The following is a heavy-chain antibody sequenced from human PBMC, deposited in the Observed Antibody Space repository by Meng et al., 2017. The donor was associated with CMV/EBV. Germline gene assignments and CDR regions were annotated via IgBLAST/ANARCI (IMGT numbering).Heavy chain of an antibody. CDR2: TYYRSKWYN. J-gene: IGHJ5*02. CDR3: AGTLGYCSSTSCQTQHH. CDR1: GDSVSSNSAA. V-gene: IGHV6-1*01. D-gene: IGHD2-2*01. Sequence: SCAISGDSVSSNSAAWNWIRQSPSRGLEWLGRTYYRSKWYNDYAVSVKSRITINPDTSKNQFSLQLNSVTPEDTAVYYCAGTLGYCSSTSCQTQHHWGQGTLVTVSS.